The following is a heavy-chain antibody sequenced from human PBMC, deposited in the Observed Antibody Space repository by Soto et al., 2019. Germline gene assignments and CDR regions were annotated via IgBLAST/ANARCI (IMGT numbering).Heavy chain of an antibody. CDR2: TKDKANSYTT. V-gene: IGHV3-72*01. J-gene: IGHJ4*02. D-gene: IGHD3-10*01. CDR3: ASIRGVLGY. CDR1: GLSLSDVF. Sequence: EVQLVESGGDLVQPGGSLRLSCAASGLSLSDVFIDWVLQAPGKGREWVGRTKDKANSYTTEYAESRKGRFTISRDDSMNSVFLQMSSLKTADKAVYYCASIRGVLGYWGQGTLVTVSS.